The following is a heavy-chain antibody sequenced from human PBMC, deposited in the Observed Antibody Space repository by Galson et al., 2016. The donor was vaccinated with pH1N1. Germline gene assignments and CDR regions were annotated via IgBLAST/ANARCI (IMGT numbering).Heavy chain of an antibody. CDR3: AKATTHDLWYYYGMDV. CDR2: ISSTGGET. J-gene: IGHJ6*02. D-gene: IGHD1-1*01. CDR1: GFTFSSFA. Sequence: SLRLSCAASGFTFSSFAMNWVRQGPGKGLEWVSSISSTGGETYYADSVKGRFTISRDNSKNTLYPQVNSLRAEDTAVYFCAKATTHDLWYYYGMDVWGHGTAVTVSS. V-gene: IGHV3-23*01.